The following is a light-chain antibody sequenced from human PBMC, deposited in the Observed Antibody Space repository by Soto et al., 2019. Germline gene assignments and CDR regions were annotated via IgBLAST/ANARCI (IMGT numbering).Light chain of an antibody. CDR3: SSYTSSSTV. V-gene: IGLV2-14*01. CDR1: SSDVGGYNY. Sequence: QAASVSGSPGQSITISCTGTSSDVGGYNYVSWYQQHPGKAPKLMIYDVSNRPSGVSNRFSGSKSGNTASLTISGLQAEDEADYYCSSYTSSSTVFGGGTKVTVL. CDR2: DVS. J-gene: IGLJ2*01.